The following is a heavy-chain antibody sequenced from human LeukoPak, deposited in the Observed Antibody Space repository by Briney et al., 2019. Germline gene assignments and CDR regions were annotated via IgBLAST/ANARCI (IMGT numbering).Heavy chain of an antibody. Sequence: ASVKVSCKASGGTFSSYAISWVRQAPGQGLEWMGWINPKSGGTYYAQKFQGRVTMTRDTSISTAYMEVTRLRSDDTAVYYCARDAVPGTNWFDPWGQGTLVTVSS. V-gene: IGHV1-2*02. CDR2: INPKSGGT. CDR1: GGTFSSYA. CDR3: ARDAVPGTNWFDP. J-gene: IGHJ5*02. D-gene: IGHD6-19*01.